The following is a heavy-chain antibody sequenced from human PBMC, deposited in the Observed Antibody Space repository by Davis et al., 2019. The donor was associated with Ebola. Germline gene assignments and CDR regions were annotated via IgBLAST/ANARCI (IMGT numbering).Heavy chain of an antibody. CDR3: ATHPCSEPICRYYYYGMDV. D-gene: IGHD2-15*01. CDR1: GFTFSSYS. CDR2: ISSSSSYI. J-gene: IGHJ6*02. Sequence: GESLKISCAASGFTFSSYSMNWVRQAPGKGLEWVSSISSSSSYIYYADSVKGRFTISRDNAKNSLYLQMNSLRAEDTAVYYCATHPCSEPICRYYYYGMDVWGQGTTVTVSS. V-gene: IGHV3-21*01.